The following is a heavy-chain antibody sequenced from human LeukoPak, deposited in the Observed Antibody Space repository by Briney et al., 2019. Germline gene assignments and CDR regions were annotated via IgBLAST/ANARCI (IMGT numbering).Heavy chain of an antibody. D-gene: IGHD3-16*02. Sequence: NPGGSLRLSCAASGFTFSSYSMNWVRQAPGKGLEWVSSISRSSSYIYYADSVKGRFTISRDNAKNSLYLQMNSLRAEDTAVYYCARAKYDYVWGSYPPENWFDPWGQGTLVTVSS. CDR1: GFTFSSYS. CDR2: ISRSSSYI. V-gene: IGHV3-21*01. J-gene: IGHJ5*02. CDR3: ARAKYDYVWGSYPPENWFDP.